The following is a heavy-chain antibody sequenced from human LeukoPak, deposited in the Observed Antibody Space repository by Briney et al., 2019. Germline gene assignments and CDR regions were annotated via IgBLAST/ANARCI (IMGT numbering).Heavy chain of an antibody. J-gene: IGHJ5*02. D-gene: IGHD3-3*01. CDR1: GYSFTNYW. Sequence: GESLKISCKGSGYSFTNYWIGWVRQMPGKGLEWMGIIFPGDSHTRYSPSFQGQVTMSADKSISTAYQQWSILRASDTAMYYCARSSVNWFDPWGQGTLVTVSS. CDR3: ARSSVNWFDP. CDR2: IFPGDSHT. V-gene: IGHV5-51*01.